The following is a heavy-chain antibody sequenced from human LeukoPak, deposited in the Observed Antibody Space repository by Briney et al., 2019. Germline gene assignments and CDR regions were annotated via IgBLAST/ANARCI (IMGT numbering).Heavy chain of an antibody. CDR1: GFTLSSYG. V-gene: IGHV3-33*01. Sequence: GGSLRLSCAASGFTLSSYGMHWVRQAPGKGLEWVAVIWYDGSNKYYADSVKGRFTISRDNSKNTLYLQMNSLRAEDTAVYYCARTYIDDYYYYGMDVWGQGTTVTVSS. D-gene: IGHD5-12*01. J-gene: IGHJ6*02. CDR3: ARTYIDDYYYYGMDV. CDR2: IWYDGSNK.